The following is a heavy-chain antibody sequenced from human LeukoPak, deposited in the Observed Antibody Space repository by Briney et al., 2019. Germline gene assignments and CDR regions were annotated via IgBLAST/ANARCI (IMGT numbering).Heavy chain of an antibody. CDR2: INPNSGGT. Sequence: ASVKVSCKASGYTFTGYYMHWVRQAPGQGLEWMGWINPNSGGTNYAQKFQGWVTMTRDTSISTAYMELSRLRSDDTAVYYCARERIVGASIDYWGQGTLVTVSS. CDR1: GYTFTGYY. V-gene: IGHV1-2*04. J-gene: IGHJ4*02. CDR3: ARERIVGASIDY. D-gene: IGHD1-26*01.